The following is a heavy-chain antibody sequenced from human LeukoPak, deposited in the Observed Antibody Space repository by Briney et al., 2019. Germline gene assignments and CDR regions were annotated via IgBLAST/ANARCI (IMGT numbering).Heavy chain of an antibody. J-gene: IGHJ3*02. V-gene: IGHV6-1*01. Sequence: SQTLSLTCAISGDSVSNNIAAWNWIRQSPSRGLEWLGRTYYRSKWYSDYAVSVQSRITINPDTSKNHFSLQLNSVTPEDTAVYYCVRGWAFDTWGQGTMVTVSS. D-gene: IGHD5-24*01. CDR1: GDSVSNNIAA. CDR2: TYYRSKWYS. CDR3: VRGWAFDT.